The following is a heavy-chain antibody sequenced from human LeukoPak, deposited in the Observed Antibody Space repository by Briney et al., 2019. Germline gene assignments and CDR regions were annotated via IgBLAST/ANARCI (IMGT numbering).Heavy chain of an antibody. CDR3: ARRYGYSYGLFDY. CDR1: GGSFSGYY. D-gene: IGHD5-18*01. J-gene: IGHJ4*02. Sequence: SETLSLTCAVYGGSFSGYYWSWIRQPPGKGLEWIGEINHSGSTNYNPSLKSRVTISVDTSKNQFSLKLSSVTAADTAVYYFARRYGYSYGLFDYWGQGTLVTVSS. V-gene: IGHV4-34*01. CDR2: INHSGST.